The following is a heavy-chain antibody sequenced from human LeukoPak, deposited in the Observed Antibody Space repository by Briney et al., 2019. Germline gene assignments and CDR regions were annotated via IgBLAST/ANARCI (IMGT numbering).Heavy chain of an antibody. Sequence: ASVKVSCKACGYTFTSHDINWVRQATGQRPEWLGWMSPSSGNTGYGQKFQGRITMTRDTSMSTAYVELRSLRSEDTAVYYCVRYNGNNYAFDIWGLGTMVTVSS. V-gene: IGHV1-8*01. CDR3: VRYNGNNYAFDI. CDR1: GYTFTSHD. J-gene: IGHJ3*02. D-gene: IGHD1-1*01. CDR2: MSPSSGNT.